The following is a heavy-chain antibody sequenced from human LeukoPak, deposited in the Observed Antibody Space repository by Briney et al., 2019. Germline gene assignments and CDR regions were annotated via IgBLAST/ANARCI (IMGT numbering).Heavy chain of an antibody. CDR2: IYYSGST. Sequence: PSETLSLTCTVSGGSISGSSYYWGWIRQPPGKGLEWIGNIYYSGSTYYNPSLKSRVTISVDTSKNQFSLKLSSVTAADTAVYYCARQYVAVAGLEQFFDYWGQGTLVTVSS. D-gene: IGHD6-19*01. CDR1: GGSISGSSYY. J-gene: IGHJ4*02. V-gene: IGHV4-39*01. CDR3: ARQYVAVAGLEQFFDY.